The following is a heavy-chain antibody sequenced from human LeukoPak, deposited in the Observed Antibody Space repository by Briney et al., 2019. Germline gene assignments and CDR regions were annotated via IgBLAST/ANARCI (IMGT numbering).Heavy chain of an antibody. CDR2: ISNDRSST. D-gene: IGHD2-2*01. Sequence: GGSLRLXCAASGFTFSSYWMHWVRQAPGKELVWVSRISNDRSSTTYADSVKGRFTISRDNAKNTLYLQMNSPRAEDTAVYYCGRGLVVVPAGIPDVWGKGTTVTVSS. J-gene: IGHJ6*04. CDR3: GRGLVVVPAGIPDV. V-gene: IGHV3-74*01. CDR1: GFTFSSYW.